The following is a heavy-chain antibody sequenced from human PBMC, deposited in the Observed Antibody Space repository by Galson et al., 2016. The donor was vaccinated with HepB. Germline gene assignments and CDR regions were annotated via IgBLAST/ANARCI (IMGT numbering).Heavy chain of an antibody. CDR2: INSSGGT. V-gene: IGHV4-34*01. J-gene: IGHJ4*02. D-gene: IGHD3-22*01. Sequence: SETLSLTCSVSGGPISGYYWSWIRQPPGKGLEWIGRINSSGGTTYASSLKSRVTISLDTSRNQFSLKLSFVTAADTAFYYCARGSYRYARDSSGYHDYIHFYQWGQGILVPVSA. CDR3: ARGSYRYARDSSGYHDYIHFYQ. CDR1: GGPISGYY.